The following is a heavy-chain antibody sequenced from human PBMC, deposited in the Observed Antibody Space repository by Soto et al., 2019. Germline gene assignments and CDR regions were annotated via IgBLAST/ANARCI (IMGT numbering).Heavy chain of an antibody. V-gene: IGHV4-39*01. CDR1: GGSISSSSYY. D-gene: IGHD3-16*01. CDR3: ARHWGINGGDGSIDP. Sequence: QLQLQESGPGLVKPSETLSLTCTVSGGSISSSSYYWGWIRQPPGKGLEWIGSIYYSGSTYYNPSLKSRVTISVDTSKNQFSLKLSSVTAADTAVYYCARHWGINGGDGSIDPWGQGTLVTVSS. J-gene: IGHJ5*02. CDR2: IYYSGST.